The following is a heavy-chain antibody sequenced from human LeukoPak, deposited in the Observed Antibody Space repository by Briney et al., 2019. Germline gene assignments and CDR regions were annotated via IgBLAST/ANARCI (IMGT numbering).Heavy chain of an antibody. CDR3: ARSSSSWYYFDY. CDR1: GGTFSSYA. V-gene: IGHV1-69*13. D-gene: IGHD6-13*01. CDR2: IIPIFGTA. J-gene: IGHJ4*02. Sequence: SVKVSCKASGGTFSSYAISWVRQAPGQGLEWMGGIIPIFGTANYAQKFQGRVTITADESTSTAYMELSSLRSEDTAVYYCARSSSSWYYFDYWGQGTLVTVSS.